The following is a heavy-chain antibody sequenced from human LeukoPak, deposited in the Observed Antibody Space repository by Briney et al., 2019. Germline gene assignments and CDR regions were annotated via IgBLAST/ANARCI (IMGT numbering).Heavy chain of an antibody. CDR3: ATLSPMALDY. CDR1: GFTFSSYA. CDR2: ISSNGGST. V-gene: IGHV3-64*01. D-gene: IGHD2-8*01. J-gene: IGHJ4*02. Sequence: GGSLRLSCAASGFTFSSYAMHWVRQAPGKGLEYVSAISSNGGSTYYANSVKGRFTTSRDNSKNTLYLQMNSLRAEDTAVYYCATLSPMALDYWGQGTLVTVSS.